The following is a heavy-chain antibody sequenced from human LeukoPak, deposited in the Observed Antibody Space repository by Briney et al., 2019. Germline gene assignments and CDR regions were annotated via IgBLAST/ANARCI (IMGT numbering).Heavy chain of an antibody. V-gene: IGHV3-53*01. Sequence: GGSLRLSCAASGFTVSSNYMSWVRQAPGKGLEWVSVIYSGGSTFYADSVKGRFTISRDNAKNSLYLQMNSLRAEDTAVYYCARAMYYDILTGYYNPFDYWGQGTLVTVSS. CDR1: GFTVSSNY. J-gene: IGHJ4*02. D-gene: IGHD3-9*01. CDR3: ARAMYYDILTGYYNPFDY. CDR2: IYSGGST.